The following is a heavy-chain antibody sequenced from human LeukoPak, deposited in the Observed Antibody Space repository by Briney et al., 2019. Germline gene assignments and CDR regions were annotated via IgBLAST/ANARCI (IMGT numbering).Heavy chain of an antibody. D-gene: IGHD1-14*01. Sequence: GGSLRLSCATSGFSFSTYYVNWVRQAPGKGLEWVSCISSSSTYIYYADSVRGRFAISRDNAKNSLYLQMNSLRADDTAVYYCVRENHGSFDYWGQGSLVTVSS. CDR2: ISSSSTYI. CDR1: GFSFSTYY. J-gene: IGHJ4*02. V-gene: IGHV3-21*01. CDR3: VRENHGSFDY.